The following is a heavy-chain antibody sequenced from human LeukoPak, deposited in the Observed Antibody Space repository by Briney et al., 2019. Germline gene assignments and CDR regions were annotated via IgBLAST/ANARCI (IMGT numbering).Heavy chain of an antibody. V-gene: IGHV1-18*01. CDR1: GYTFTSYG. Sequence: ASVKVSCKASGYTFTSYGISWVQQAPGHGLEWMGWISAYNGNTNYAQKLQGRVTMTEDTSTDTAYMELSSLRSEDTAVYYCATLLRYSSSSGLGYWGQGTLVTVSS. D-gene: IGHD6-6*01. CDR2: ISAYNGNT. CDR3: ATLLRYSSSSGLGY. J-gene: IGHJ4*02.